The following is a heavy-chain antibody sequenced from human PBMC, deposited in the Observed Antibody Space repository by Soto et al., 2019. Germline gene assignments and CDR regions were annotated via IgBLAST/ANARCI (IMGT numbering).Heavy chain of an antibody. Sequence: SETLSLTCTVSGGSISSYYWSWIRQPPGKGLEWIGYIYYSGGTNYNPSLKMRVTISVDTSKNQFSLKVSSVTAADTAVYYCARAGYSSGWSDDAFDIWGQGTMVTVSS. V-gene: IGHV4-59*08. D-gene: IGHD6-19*01. CDR1: GGSISSYY. CDR2: IYYSGGT. CDR3: ARAGYSSGWSDDAFDI. J-gene: IGHJ3*02.